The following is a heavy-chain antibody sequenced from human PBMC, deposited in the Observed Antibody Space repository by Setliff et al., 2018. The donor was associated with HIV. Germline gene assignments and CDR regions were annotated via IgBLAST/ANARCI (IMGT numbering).Heavy chain of an antibody. CDR1: GFTFSSYG. Sequence: PGGSLRLSCAASGFTFSSYGMHWVRQAPGKGLEWVAFIRYDGTYKYYADSLKGRLTISRDNAKNSLYLQMNSLRAEDTAAYYCARGYSSGRGAAFDIWGQGTMVTVSS. J-gene: IGHJ3*02. CDR3: ARGYSSGRGAAFDI. CDR2: IRYDGTYK. V-gene: IGHV3-30*02. D-gene: IGHD6-19*01.